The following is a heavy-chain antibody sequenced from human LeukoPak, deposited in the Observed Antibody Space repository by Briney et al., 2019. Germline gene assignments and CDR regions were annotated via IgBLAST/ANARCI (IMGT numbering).Heavy chain of an antibody. J-gene: IGHJ4*02. D-gene: IGHD1-14*01. CDR2: LYSDGNT. CDR1: GFPVITND. Sequence: GGSLRLSCSASGFPVITNDMTWVRQAPGKGLEWVSVLYSDGNTKYADSVQGRFTISRDNSKNTLYLEMNSLSPDDTAVYYCARGVEPLASNTLAYWGQGTLVTVSS. V-gene: IGHV3-53*01. CDR3: ARGVEPLASNTLAY.